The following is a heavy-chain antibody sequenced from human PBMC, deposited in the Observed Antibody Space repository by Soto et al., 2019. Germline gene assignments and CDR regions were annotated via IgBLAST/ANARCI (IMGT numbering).Heavy chain of an antibody. J-gene: IGHJ4*02. CDR2: LYAGGNT. CDR1: GFTVSTYY. D-gene: IGHD1-26*01. Sequence: EVQLVETGGGLIQPGGSLRLSCAASGFTVSTYYMSWVRQAPGKGLEWVSVLYAGGNTYYADSVKGRFSISRDSSKNTVYLQMNSLRAEDTAVYYCTRYDSGSYLMSWGQGTLVTVSS. V-gene: IGHV3-53*02. CDR3: TRYDSGSYLMS.